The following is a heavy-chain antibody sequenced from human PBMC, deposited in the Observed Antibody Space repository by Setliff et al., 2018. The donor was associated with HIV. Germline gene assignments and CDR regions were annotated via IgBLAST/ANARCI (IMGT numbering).Heavy chain of an antibody. CDR1: GGSFSGNSFQ. J-gene: IGHJ4*02. Sequence: SETLSLTCNVSGGSFSGNSFQSTGSRQPPGRGVEWIGDIAYGGTTVYTNYNPSLESRVTVSEDTSRPQFFLKLTSVTADDTGIYYLARGPPFAFWGQGLLVTVSS. V-gene: IGHV4-39*07. CDR2: IAYGGTTVYT. CDR3: ARGPPFAF.